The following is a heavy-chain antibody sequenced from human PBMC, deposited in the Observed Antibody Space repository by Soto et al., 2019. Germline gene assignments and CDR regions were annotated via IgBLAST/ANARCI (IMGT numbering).Heavy chain of an antibody. Sequence: GGSLRLSCAASDFSVSDTYMDWVRQAPGKGLEWVGRIKSKTDGGTTDYAAPVKGRFTISRDDSKNTLYLQMNSLKTEDTAVYYCTTEYYYGSGSYPAYNWFDPWGQGT. CDR3: TTEYYYGSGSYPAYNWFDP. V-gene: IGHV3-15*01. J-gene: IGHJ5*02. CDR1: DFSVSDTY. D-gene: IGHD3-10*01. CDR2: IKSKTDGGTT.